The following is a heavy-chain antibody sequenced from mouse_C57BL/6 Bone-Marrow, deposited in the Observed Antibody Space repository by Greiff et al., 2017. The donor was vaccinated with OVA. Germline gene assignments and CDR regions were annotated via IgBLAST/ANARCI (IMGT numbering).Heavy chain of an antibody. CDR3: ARYKGRVAVDYFDY. CDR2: IRNKPNGSTT. V-gene: IGHV7-3*01. Sequence: EVMLMESGGGLVQPGDSLSLSCAASGFTFTNYYMSWVRQPPGKALEWLAFIRNKPNGSTTEYSASVKGRFTISRDNSQSILYLQMNALRAEDSATYYCARYKGRVAVDYFDYWGQGTALTVSS. D-gene: IGHD1-1*01. CDR1: GFTFTNYY. J-gene: IGHJ2*01.